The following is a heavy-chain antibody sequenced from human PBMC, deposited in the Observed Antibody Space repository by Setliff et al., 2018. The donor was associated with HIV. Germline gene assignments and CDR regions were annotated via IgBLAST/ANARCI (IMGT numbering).Heavy chain of an antibody. Sequence: PSETLSLTCSISGGSISTSHWSWIRQPPGKGLEWIGYIYKSGSTNYNASLKSRVTISADTSKNQFSLKLRSVTAADTAVYYCGRHHVRGGSDPPYYYYYMDVWGKGTTVTVSS. V-gene: IGHV4-59*08. J-gene: IGHJ6*03. D-gene: IGHD3-10*01. CDR1: GGSISTSH. CDR3: GRHHVRGGSDPPYYYYYMDV. CDR2: IYKSGST.